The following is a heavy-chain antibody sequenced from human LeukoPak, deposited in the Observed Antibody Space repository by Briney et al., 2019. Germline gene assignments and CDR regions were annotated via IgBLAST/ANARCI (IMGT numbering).Heavy chain of an antibody. Sequence: GGSLRLSCAASGFTFSSYAMHWVRQAPGKGLEWVAVISYDGSNKYYADSVKGRFTISRDNSKNTLYLQMNSLRAEDTAVYYRARPVRSSSWRNWFDPWGQGTLVTVSS. CDR1: GFTFSSYA. D-gene: IGHD6-13*01. V-gene: IGHV3-30*04. J-gene: IGHJ5*02. CDR2: ISYDGSNK. CDR3: ARPVRSSSWRNWFDP.